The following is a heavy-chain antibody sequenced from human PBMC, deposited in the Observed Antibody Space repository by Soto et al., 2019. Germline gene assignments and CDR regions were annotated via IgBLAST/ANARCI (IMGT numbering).Heavy chain of an antibody. V-gene: IGHV4-59*02. D-gene: IGHD2-2*01. J-gene: IGHJ4*02. CDR2: VFYGGT. Sequence: PSWSPALACSFCRVGVCIYVVGLFRQSPDKGLEWLGYVFYGGTNYNPSLGGRVSMSVETSKSQFSLKLTSVTVADTALYCCGRTRVAPYLEFWAQGILLTVSS. CDR1: RVGVCIYV. CDR3: GRTRVAPYLEF.